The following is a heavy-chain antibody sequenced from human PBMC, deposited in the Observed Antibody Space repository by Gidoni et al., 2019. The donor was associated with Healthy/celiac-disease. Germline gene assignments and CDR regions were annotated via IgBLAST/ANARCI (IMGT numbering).Heavy chain of an antibody. Sequence: QVQLQDPGPGLVKPSQTLSLTCTASGGSISSGHYYWSWIRQPPGKGLEWIGYIYYSGSTYYNPSLKSRVTISVDTSKNQFSLKLSSVTAADTAVYYCARVEEVNWFDPWGQGTLVTVSS. CDR3: ARVEEVNWFDP. CDR2: IYYSGST. V-gene: IGHV4-30-4*01. CDR1: GGSISSGHYY. J-gene: IGHJ5*02.